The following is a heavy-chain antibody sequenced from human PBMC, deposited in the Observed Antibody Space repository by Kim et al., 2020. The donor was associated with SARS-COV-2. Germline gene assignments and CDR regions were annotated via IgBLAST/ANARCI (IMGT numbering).Heavy chain of an antibody. D-gene: IGHD2-8*02. J-gene: IGHJ2*01. V-gene: IGHV3-74*01. CDR3: ARVWSGWYFDL. Sequence: TYADTVKRRDTISRDTAKNTPYLTMNSLRAEDTAVYSCARVWSGWYFDLWGRGTLVTVSS.